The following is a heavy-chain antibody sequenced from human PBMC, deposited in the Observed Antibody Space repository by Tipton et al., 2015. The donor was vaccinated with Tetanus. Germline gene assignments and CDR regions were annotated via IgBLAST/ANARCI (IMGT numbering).Heavy chain of an antibody. CDR2: INHSGST. V-gene: IGHV4-34*01. CDR3: ARDHRLSASYAGWFDP. J-gene: IGHJ5*02. CDR1: GGSLSHYY. D-gene: IGHD1-26*01. Sequence: TLSLNCAVYGGSLSHYYWSWIRQPPGKGLEWIGEINHSGSTNYNPSLKSPVIISIDTSTTQFSLRLNSVTAADTSIYYCARDHRLSASYAGWFDPWGQGTLVTVSS.